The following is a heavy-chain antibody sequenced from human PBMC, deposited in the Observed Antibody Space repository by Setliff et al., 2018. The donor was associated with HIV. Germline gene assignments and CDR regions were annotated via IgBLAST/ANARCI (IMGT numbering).Heavy chain of an antibody. J-gene: IGHJ6*03. V-gene: IGHV4-4*08. CDR3: ARCYYNFWSGYPLDYMDV. CDR1: GGSISSHY. D-gene: IGHD3-3*01. CDR2: IYTSGST. Sequence: SETLSLTCTVSGGSISSHYWSWIRQPPGKGLEWIGHIYTSGSTNYNPSLKSRVTTSVGTSKNQFSLKLSSVTAADTAVYYCARCYYNFWSGYPLDYMDVWGKGTTVTVSS.